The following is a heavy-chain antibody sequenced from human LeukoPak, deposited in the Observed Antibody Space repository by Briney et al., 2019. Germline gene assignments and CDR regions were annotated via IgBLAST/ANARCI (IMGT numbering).Heavy chain of an antibody. Sequence: GGSLRLSCAVSGFTFSSYAMSWVRQAPGKGLEWVSAISGSGGSTYYADSVKGRFTISRDNAKNSLYLQMNSLRAEDTAVYYCASIPRGYSSPGYWGQGTLVTVSS. J-gene: IGHJ4*02. CDR2: ISGSGGST. CDR1: GFTFSSYA. CDR3: ASIPRGYSSPGY. V-gene: IGHV3-23*01. D-gene: IGHD1-1*01.